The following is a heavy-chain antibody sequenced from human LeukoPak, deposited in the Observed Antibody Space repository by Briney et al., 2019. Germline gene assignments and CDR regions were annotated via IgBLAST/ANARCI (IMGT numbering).Heavy chain of an antibody. V-gene: IGHV3-74*01. CDR1: GFTFRNYW. Sequence: GGSLRLSCAASGFTFRNYWMHWFRQAPGKGLMWVSRISSDGSITTYADSVKGRFTISRDNAKNSLYLQMNSLRAEDTALYYCARDLYSSSCSHWGQGTLVTVSS. D-gene: IGHD6-13*01. CDR3: ARDLYSSSCSH. CDR2: ISSDGSIT. J-gene: IGHJ4*02.